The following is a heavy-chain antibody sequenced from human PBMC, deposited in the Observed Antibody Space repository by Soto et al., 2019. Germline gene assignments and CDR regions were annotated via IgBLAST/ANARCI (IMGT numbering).Heavy chain of an antibody. Sequence: QVQLMQSGAEVKKPGASVKVSCKASGDTFTDYYIHWVRQAPGQGLEWMGTVNPSGGHTTYAQHFLGRVTMTRDPSTSTLYMELTSLTSDDTAIYYCARGGHVVVVTAALDYWGQRTLVTVSS. D-gene: IGHD2-21*02. J-gene: IGHJ4*02. CDR2: VNPSGGHT. CDR3: ARGGHVVVVTAALDY. V-gene: IGHV1-46*01. CDR1: GDTFTDYY.